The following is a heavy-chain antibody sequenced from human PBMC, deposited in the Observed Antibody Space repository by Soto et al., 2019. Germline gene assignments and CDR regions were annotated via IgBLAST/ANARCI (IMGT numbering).Heavy chain of an antibody. CDR2: ISYDGSNK. CDR3: AKASGSSSWPNYYYYGMDV. Sequence: VGSLRLSCAASGFTFSSYGMHWVRQAPGKGLEWVAVISYDGSNKYYADSVKGRFTISRDNSKNTLYLQMNSLRAEDTAVYYCAKASGSSSWPNYYYYGMDVWGQGTTVTVSS. D-gene: IGHD6-13*01. V-gene: IGHV3-30*18. J-gene: IGHJ6*02. CDR1: GFTFSSYG.